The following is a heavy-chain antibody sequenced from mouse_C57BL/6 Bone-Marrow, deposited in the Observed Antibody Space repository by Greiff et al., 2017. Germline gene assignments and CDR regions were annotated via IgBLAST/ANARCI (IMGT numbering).Heavy chain of an antibody. CDR1: GFNIKDDY. V-gene: IGHV14-4*01. CDR3: TPDYYGSSYDY. CDR2: IDPENGDT. J-gene: IGHJ2*01. D-gene: IGHD1-1*01. Sequence: VQLQQSGAELVRPGASVKLSCTASGFNIKDDYMHWVKQRPEQGLEWIGWIDPENGDTEYASKFQGKATITADTSSNTAYLQLSSLTSEDTAVYYCTPDYYGSSYDYWGQGTTLTVSS.